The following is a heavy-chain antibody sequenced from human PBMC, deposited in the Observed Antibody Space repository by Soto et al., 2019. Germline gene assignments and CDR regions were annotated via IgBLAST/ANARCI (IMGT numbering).Heavy chain of an antibody. Sequence: ASVKVSCKVSGYSLTELSMHWVRQAPGKGLEWMGGFDPEDDETIYAQKFQGRVTMTEDTSTDTAYMELSSLRSDDTAVYYCARVEIVVVPAAITRYYYYGMDVWGQGTTVTVSS. CDR2: FDPEDDET. J-gene: IGHJ6*02. CDR1: GYSLTELS. D-gene: IGHD2-2*03. CDR3: ARVEIVVVPAAITRYYYYGMDV. V-gene: IGHV1-24*01.